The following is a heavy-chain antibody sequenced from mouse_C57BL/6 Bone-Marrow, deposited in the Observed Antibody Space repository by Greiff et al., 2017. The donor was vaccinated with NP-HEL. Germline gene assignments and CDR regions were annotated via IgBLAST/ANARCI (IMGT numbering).Heavy chain of an antibody. J-gene: IGHJ3*01. CDR1: GYAFSRSW. D-gene: IGHD1-1*01. V-gene: IGHV1-82*01. CDR3: ARHGSSSPWLAY. CDR2: IYPGDGDT. Sequence: QVQLQQSGPELVKPGASVKISCKASGYAFSRSWMNWVKQRPGKGLEWIGRIYPGDGDTNYNGKFKGKATLTADKSSSTAYMQLSSLTSEDSAVYFCARHGSSSPWLAYWGQGTLVTVSA.